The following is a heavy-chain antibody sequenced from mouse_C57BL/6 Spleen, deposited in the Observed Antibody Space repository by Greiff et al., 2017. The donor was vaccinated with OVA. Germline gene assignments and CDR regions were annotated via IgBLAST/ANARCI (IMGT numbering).Heavy chain of an antibody. CDR3: AIITTGTDY. Sequence: QVQLQQPGAELVRPGTSVKLSCKASGYTFTSYWMHWVKQRPGQGLEWIGVIDPSDSYTNYNQKFKGKATLTVDTSSSTAYMQLSSLTSEDSAVYYCAIITTGTDYWGQGTTLTVSS. CDR2: IDPSDSYT. J-gene: IGHJ2*01. D-gene: IGHD1-2*01. V-gene: IGHV1-59*01. CDR1: GYTFTSYW.